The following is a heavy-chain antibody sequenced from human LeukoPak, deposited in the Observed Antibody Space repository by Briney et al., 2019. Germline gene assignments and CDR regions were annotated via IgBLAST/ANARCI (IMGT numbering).Heavy chain of an antibody. J-gene: IGHJ4*02. CDR2: ISGSGGST. CDR3: TRVGYIDEGIDY. D-gene: IGHD5-24*01. CDR1: GFPFSSYW. Sequence: PGGSLRLSCVASGFPFSSYWMTWVRQAPGKGLEWVSAISGSGGSTYYADSVKGRFTISRDNSKNTLYLQMNSLRAEDTAIYYCTRVGYIDEGIDYWGQGTLVTVSS. V-gene: IGHV3-23*01.